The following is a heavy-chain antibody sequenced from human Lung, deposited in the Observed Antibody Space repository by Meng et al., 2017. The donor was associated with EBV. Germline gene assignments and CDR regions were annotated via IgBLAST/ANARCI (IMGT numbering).Heavy chain of an antibody. CDR3: ARGRIIGDSSGYSDY. D-gene: IGHD3-22*01. CDR2: INHSGST. V-gene: IGHV4-4*02. J-gene: IGHJ4*02. CDR1: CCSISISNW. Sequence: LQDARPGPWKPAGPLSLTCAVSCCSISISNWWSWLRQPPGKGLEWIGEINHSGSTNYNPSLKSRVTISVDTSKNQFSLKLSSVTAADTAVYYCARGRIIGDSSGYSDYWGQGTLVTVSS.